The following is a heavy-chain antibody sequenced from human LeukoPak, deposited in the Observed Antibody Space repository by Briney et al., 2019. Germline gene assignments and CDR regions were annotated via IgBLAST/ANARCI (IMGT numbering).Heavy chain of an antibody. V-gene: IGHV4-39*01. Sequence: XTVXXGSXXXSSYYWGWIRQPQGKGGEWIGSIYYSGSTYYNPSLKSRVTISVETSKNQFSLKLSSLTAADTAVYYCARLYLSYGSGSYFGPWGQGTLVTVSS. CDR3: ARLYLSYGSGSYFGP. CDR2: IYYSGST. J-gene: IGHJ5*02. D-gene: IGHD3-10*01. CDR1: XGSXXXSSYY.